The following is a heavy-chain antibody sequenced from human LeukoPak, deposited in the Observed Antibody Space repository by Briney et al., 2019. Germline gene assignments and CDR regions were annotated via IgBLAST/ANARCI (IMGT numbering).Heavy chain of an antibody. CDR1: GYTFTGYY. J-gene: IGHJ6*02. V-gene: IGHV1-2*02. CDR2: INPNSGGT. D-gene: IGHD2-15*01. Sequence: GASVKVSCKASGYTFTGYYMHWVRQAPGQGLEWMGWINPNSGGTNYAQKFQGRVTMTRDTSSSTAYMELSRLRSDDTAVYYCARDWRIGYCSGGSCSGMDVWGRGTTVTVSS. CDR3: ARDWRIGYCSGGSCSGMDV.